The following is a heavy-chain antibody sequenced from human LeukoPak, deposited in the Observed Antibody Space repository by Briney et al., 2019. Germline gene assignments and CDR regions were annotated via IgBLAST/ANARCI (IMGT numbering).Heavy chain of an antibody. V-gene: IGHV4-39*07. Sequence: SETLSLTCTVSGDSISNSNYFWGWIRQPPGKGLEWIGSIYYRGKTFYKPSLKSRVTISVDTSKKPFSLNLSSVTAADTAMYYCARIHHEGYSSSWYDYWGQGTLVTVSS. J-gene: IGHJ4*02. CDR1: GDSISNSNYF. D-gene: IGHD6-13*01. CDR2: IYYRGKT. CDR3: ARIHHEGYSSSWYDY.